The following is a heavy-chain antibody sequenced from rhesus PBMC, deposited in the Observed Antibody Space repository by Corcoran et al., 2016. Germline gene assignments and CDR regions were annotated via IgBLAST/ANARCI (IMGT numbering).Heavy chain of an antibody. J-gene: IGHJ4*01. Sequence: QVTLKESGPALVKPTQTLTLICTISGFTSSTTGTGVGWIRQPPGKALKWLASIYWNDSKYYSTSLKSRLTISTDTSKNQVVLTMTNMDPVDTATYYCAREKWVQFDFDYWGQGVLVTVSS. CDR3: AREKWVQFDFDY. CDR2: IYWNDSK. V-gene: IGHV2-95*01. D-gene: IGHD5-24*01. CDR1: GFTSSTTGTG.